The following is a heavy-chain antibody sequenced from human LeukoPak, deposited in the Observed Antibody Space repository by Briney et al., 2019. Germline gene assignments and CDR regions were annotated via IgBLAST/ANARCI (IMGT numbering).Heavy chain of an antibody. V-gene: IGHV3-30*04. CDR2: ISYDGSNK. CDR3: ARDRSHYYGSGSYYTLAY. D-gene: IGHD3-10*01. J-gene: IGHJ4*02. Sequence: GGSLRLSCAASGFTFSSYAMRWVRQAPGKGLEWVAVISYDGSNKYYADSVKGRFTISRDNSKNTLYLQMNRLRAEDTAVYYSARDRSHYYGSGSYYTLAYWGQGTLVTVSS. CDR1: GFTFSSYA.